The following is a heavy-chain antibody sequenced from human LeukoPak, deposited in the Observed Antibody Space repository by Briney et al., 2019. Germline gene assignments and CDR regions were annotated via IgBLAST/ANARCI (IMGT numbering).Heavy chain of an antibody. CDR1: GFTFSSYA. D-gene: IGHD2-2*01. J-gene: IGHJ3*01. CDR2: IKSKIDGGTI. V-gene: IGHV3-15*01. Sequence: GGSLRLSCAASGFTFSSYAMSWVRQAPGKGLEWVGRIKSKIDGGTIDYAAPVKGRFTISRDDSKHTLYIQTNSLKVEDTAVYHCTTDVGGYCSSSSCSSGAFDLWGRGTTVTVSS. CDR3: TTDVGGYCSSSSCSSGAFDL.